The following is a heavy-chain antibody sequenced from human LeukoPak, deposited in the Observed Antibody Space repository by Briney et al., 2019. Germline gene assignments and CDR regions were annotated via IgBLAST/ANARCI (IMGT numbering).Heavy chain of an antibody. CDR2: IRFDGSYN. CDR1: GFTFSSYG. V-gene: IGHV3-30*02. D-gene: IGHD3-10*01. CDR3: AKDSAAPISITMVRGRWYFDY. Sequence: GGSLRLSCAASGFTFSSYGMHWVRQAPGKGLEWVAFIRFDGSYNYYADSVKGRFTISRDNSKNTLYLQMNSLRAEDTAVYYCAKDSAAPISITMVRGRWYFDYWGQGTLVTVSS. J-gene: IGHJ4*02.